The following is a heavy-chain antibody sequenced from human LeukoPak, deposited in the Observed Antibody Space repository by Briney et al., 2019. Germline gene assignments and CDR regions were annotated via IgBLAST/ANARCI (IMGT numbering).Heavy chain of an antibody. J-gene: IGHJ4*02. Sequence: GGSLRLSCAASGFTFSSYGMHWVRQAPGKGLEWVAVISYDGSNKYYADSVKGRFTISRDNSKNTLYLQMNSLRAEDTAVYYCARDPYDSSGYYVSRFDYWGQGTLVTVSS. CDR2: ISYDGSNK. D-gene: IGHD3-22*01. V-gene: IGHV3-30*03. CDR3: ARDPYDSSGYYVSRFDY. CDR1: GFTFSSYG.